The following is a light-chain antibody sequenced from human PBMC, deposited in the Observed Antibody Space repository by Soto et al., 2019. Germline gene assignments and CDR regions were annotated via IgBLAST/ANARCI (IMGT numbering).Light chain of an antibody. V-gene: IGKV3-11*01. CDR3: HQRQSWPRT. CDR2: QTS. J-gene: IGKJ1*01. Sequence: EIVFTQSPATLSSFPGDRVTLSGRASQYINTRLAWYQHRPGQAPRLLIYQTSIRAAGIPARFGASGSGTDFTLTISDVQPEDFALYYCHQRQSWPRTFGQGTKVDIK. CDR1: QYINTR.